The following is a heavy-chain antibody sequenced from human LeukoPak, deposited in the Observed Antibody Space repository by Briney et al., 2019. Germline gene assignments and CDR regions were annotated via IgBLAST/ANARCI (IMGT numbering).Heavy chain of an antibody. CDR3: AKFRREGLPVGFDV. CDR1: GFSFSTYA. D-gene: IGHD5-24*01. CDR2: IRGSGDNT. V-gene: IGHV3-23*01. Sequence: GSLRLSCAASGFSFSTYAMSWVRRAPGKGPEWVAGIRGSGDNTYYADSVKGRFTISRDNSKNMLYLEMSSLRAEDTALYYCAKFRREGLPVGFDVWGQGTMVTVSS. J-gene: IGHJ3*01.